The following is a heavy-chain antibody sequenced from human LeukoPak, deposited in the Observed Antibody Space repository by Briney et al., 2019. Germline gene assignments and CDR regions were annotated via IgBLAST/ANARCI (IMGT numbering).Heavy chain of an antibody. CDR1: GGSISSGGYY. Sequence: SETLSLTCTVSGGSISSGGYYWSWIRQHPGKGLEWIGYIYYSGSTYYNTSLKSRVTISVDTSKNQFSLKLSSVTAADTAVYYCARDRSGEGFGEFYNWFDPWGQGTLVTVSS. V-gene: IGHV4-31*03. CDR2: IYYSGST. D-gene: IGHD3-10*01. CDR3: ARDRSGEGFGEFYNWFDP. J-gene: IGHJ5*02.